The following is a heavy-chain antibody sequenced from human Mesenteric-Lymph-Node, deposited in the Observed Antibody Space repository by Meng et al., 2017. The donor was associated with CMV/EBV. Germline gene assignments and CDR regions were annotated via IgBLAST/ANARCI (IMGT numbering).Heavy chain of an antibody. Sequence: GESLKISCAASGFTFSSYAMHWVRQAPGKGLEWVAVIWYDGSNKYYADSVKGRFTISRDNSKNTLYLQMNSLRAEDTAVYYCAKDDGDSNYGMDVWGQGTTVTVSS. CDR3: AKDDGDSNYGMDV. J-gene: IGHJ6*02. CDR2: IWYDGSNK. CDR1: GFTFSSYA. V-gene: IGHV3-33*06. D-gene: IGHD4-17*01.